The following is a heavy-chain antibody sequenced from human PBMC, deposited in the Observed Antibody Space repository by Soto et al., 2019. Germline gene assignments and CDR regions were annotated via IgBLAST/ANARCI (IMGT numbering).Heavy chain of an antibody. J-gene: IGHJ4*02. CDR3: AKATVDTATVPAHFDY. V-gene: IGHV3-9*01. Sequence: GGSLRLSCAASGFTFDYYAMHWVRQAPGKGLEWVSGISWNSGSIGYADPVKGRFTISRDNAKNSLYLQMNSLRAEDTALYYCAKATVDTATVPAHFDYWGQGTLVTVSS. CDR2: ISWNSGSI. D-gene: IGHD5-18*01. CDR1: GFTFDYYA.